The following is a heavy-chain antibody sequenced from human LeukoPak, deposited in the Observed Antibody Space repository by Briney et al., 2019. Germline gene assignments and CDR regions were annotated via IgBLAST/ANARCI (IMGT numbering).Heavy chain of an antibody. CDR2: IYHSGST. D-gene: IGHD5-24*01. Sequence: SETLSLTCAVSGYSISSDYYWGWIRQPPGKGLEWIGSIYHSGSTYYNPSLESRVTISLDTSKNQFSLKLSSVTAADTAVYYCARGQRWLQYDDAFDIWGQETMVIVSS. J-gene: IGHJ3*02. V-gene: IGHV4-38-2*01. CDR1: GYSISSDYY. CDR3: ARGQRWLQYDDAFDI.